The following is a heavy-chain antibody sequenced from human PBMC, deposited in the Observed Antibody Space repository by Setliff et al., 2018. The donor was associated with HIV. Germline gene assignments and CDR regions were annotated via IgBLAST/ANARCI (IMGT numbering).Heavy chain of an antibody. CDR2: ISSSGSTI. J-gene: IGHJ4*02. CDR3: ARDSLAIEY. V-gene: IGHV3-48*03. CDR1: GFTFSSHE. D-gene: IGHD6-6*01. Sequence: QPGGSLRLSCAASGFTFSSHEMNWVRQAPGKGLEWVSYISSSGSTIYYADSVKGRFTISRDNAKKSLYLQMNSLKAEDTAVYYCARDSLAIEYWGQGRLVTVSS.